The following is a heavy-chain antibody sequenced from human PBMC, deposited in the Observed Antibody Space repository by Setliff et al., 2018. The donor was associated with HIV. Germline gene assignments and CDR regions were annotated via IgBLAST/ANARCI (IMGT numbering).Heavy chain of an antibody. D-gene: IGHD6-6*01. CDR1: GGSFSDYY. V-gene: IGHV4-34*01. Sequence: SETLSLTCAVYGGSFSDYYWSWIRQPPGKGLEWIGEINHSGSTNYNPSLKSRVTISVDTSKNQFSLKLSSATASDTAVYYCAGRYRIAARPKWFDPWGQGTLVTVSS. CDR3: AGRYRIAARPKWFDP. J-gene: IGHJ5*02. CDR2: INHSGST.